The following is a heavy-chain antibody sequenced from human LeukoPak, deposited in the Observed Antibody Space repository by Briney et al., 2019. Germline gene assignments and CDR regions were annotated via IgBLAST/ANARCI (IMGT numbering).Heavy chain of an antibody. CDR2: IRYDGSNK. D-gene: IGHD4-17*01. Sequence: GGSLRLSCAASGFTFSSYGMHWVRQAPGKGLEWVAFIRYDGSNKYYADSVKGRFTISRDNSKNTLYLQMNSLRAEDTAVYYCARGTTVTDYWYFDLWGRGTLVTVSS. CDR1: GFTFSSYG. V-gene: IGHV3-30*02. J-gene: IGHJ2*01. CDR3: ARGTTVTDYWYFDL.